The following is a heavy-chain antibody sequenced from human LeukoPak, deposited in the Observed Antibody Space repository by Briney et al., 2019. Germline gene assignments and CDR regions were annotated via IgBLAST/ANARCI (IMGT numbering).Heavy chain of an antibody. Sequence: PGGSLRLSCAASGFTLSSYEMNWVRQPPGKGLEWVGEIYHSGSANYNPSLKSRVTMSVDKSKNQFSLKLTSVTAADTALYYCASRLYSNARNLDYWGQGTLVTVSS. V-gene: IGHV4-4*02. CDR1: GFTLSSYEM. J-gene: IGHJ4*02. D-gene: IGHD2/OR15-2a*01. CDR2: IYHSGSA. CDR3: ASRLYSNARNLDY.